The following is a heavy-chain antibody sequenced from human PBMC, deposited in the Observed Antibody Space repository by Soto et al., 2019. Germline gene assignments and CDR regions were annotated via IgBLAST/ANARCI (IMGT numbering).Heavy chain of an antibody. V-gene: IGHV4-34*01. CDR1: SASLGDHY. D-gene: IGHD3-10*01. J-gene: IGHJ4*02. CDR2: IYHSGST. CDR3: ARGGVHGYFDY. Sequence: SETLSLTCAVFSASLGDHYWAWIRQSPDKGLEWIGYIYHSGSTYYNPSLKSRVTISVDRSKNQFSLKLSSVTAADTAVYYCARGGVHGYFDYWGQGTLVTVSS.